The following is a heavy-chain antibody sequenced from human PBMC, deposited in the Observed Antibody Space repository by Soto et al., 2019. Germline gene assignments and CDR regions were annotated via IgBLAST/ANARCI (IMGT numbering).Heavy chain of an antibody. J-gene: IGHJ4*02. CDR3: VRPRYDGSVTPFDY. CDR2: ISPDGSST. V-gene: IGHV3-74*01. CDR1: GFTLSGYW. D-gene: IGHD3-22*01. Sequence: EVHLVESGGGLVQPGGSLRLSCEASGFTLSGYWMHWVRQVPGKGLVWVSRISPDGSSTTHADSVRGRFTISRDNAKNTLYLQMNSLRPEDTAVYYCVRPRYDGSVTPFDYWGQGTLVTVSS.